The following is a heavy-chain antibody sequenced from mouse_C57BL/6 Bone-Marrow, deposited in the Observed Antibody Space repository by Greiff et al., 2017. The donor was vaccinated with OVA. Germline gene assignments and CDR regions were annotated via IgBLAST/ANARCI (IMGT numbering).Heavy chain of an antibody. J-gene: IGHJ3*01. CDR2: ISYDGSN. D-gene: IGHD2-2*01. CDR3: ARGKNYGYSWFAY. V-gene: IGHV3-6*01. Sequence: EVQLQESGPGLVKPSQSLSLTCSVPGYSITSGYYWNWIRQFPGNKLEWMGYISYDGSNNYNPSLKNRISITRDTSKNQFFLKLNSVTTEDTATYYCARGKNYGYSWFAYWGQGTLVTVSA. CDR1: GYSITSGYY.